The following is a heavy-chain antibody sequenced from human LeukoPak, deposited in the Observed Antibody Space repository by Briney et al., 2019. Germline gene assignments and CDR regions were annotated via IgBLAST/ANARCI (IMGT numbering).Heavy chain of an antibody. J-gene: IGHJ4*02. CDR1: GFTVSSNY. Sequence: GESLRLSCAAAGFTVSSNYMSWVRQAPGKGLEWVSVIYSGGSTYYADSVKGRFTISRDNSKNTLYLQMNSLRAEDTAVYYCASGGYSYGKLDYCGQGTLVTVSS. CDR3: ASGGYSYGKLDY. V-gene: IGHV3-53*01. D-gene: IGHD5-18*01. CDR2: IYSGGST.